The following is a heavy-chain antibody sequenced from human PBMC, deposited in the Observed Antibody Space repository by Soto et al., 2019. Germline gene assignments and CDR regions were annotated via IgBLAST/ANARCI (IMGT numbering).Heavy chain of an antibody. V-gene: IGHV6-1*01. Sequence: SQTLSLTCAISVDIVSSNSAAGNCIRQSPSRGLEWLGRTYYRSKWYNDYAVSVKSRITINPDTSKNQFSLQLNSVTPEDTAVYYCAREYDFWSGYSYYYYGMDVWGQGTTVTVSS. CDR2: TYYRSKWYN. CDR1: VDIVSSNSAA. D-gene: IGHD3-3*01. J-gene: IGHJ6*02. CDR3: AREYDFWSGYSYYYYGMDV.